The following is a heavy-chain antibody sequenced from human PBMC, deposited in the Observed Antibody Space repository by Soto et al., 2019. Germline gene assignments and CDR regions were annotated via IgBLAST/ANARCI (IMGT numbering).Heavy chain of an antibody. V-gene: IGHV1-18*01. Sequence: ASVKVSCKASSYTFTNYGINWVRQAPGQGLEWMGWISSYNGNTNYAQKLQGRVTMTTDTSTSTAYMELRSLRSDDTAVYYCARDLYDFWSGYPTACFDYWGQGTLVTVSS. CDR1: SYTFTNYG. CDR3: ARDLYDFWSGYPTACFDY. D-gene: IGHD3-3*01. CDR2: ISSYNGNT. J-gene: IGHJ4*02.